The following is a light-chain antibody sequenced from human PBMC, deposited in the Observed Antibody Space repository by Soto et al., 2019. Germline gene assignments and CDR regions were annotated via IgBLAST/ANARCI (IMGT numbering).Light chain of an antibody. V-gene: IGLV1-40*01. CDR3: QSYDSSLSGSNVV. CDR2: GNS. J-gene: IGLJ2*01. Sequence: QSVLTQPPSVSGAPGQRVTISCTGSSSNIGAGYDVHWYQQLPGTAPKLLIYGNSNRPSEVPDRFSGSKSGTSASLAITGLQAEDEADYYCQSYDSSLSGSNVVFGGGTKVTVL. CDR1: SSNIGAGYD.